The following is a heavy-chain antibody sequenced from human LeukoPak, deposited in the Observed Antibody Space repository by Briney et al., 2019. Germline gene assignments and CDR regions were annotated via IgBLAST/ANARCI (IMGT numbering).Heavy chain of an antibody. Sequence: SQTLSLTCAISGDSVSSNSAAWNWIRQSPSRGLEWLGRTYYRSKWYNDYAVSVKSRITINPDTSKNQFSPQLNSVTPEDTAVYYCARDGCSSTSCSPYNWFDPWGQGTLVTVSS. D-gene: IGHD2-2*01. V-gene: IGHV6-1*01. CDR3: ARDGCSSTSCSPYNWFDP. CDR2: TYYRSKWYN. CDR1: GDSVSSNSAA. J-gene: IGHJ5*02.